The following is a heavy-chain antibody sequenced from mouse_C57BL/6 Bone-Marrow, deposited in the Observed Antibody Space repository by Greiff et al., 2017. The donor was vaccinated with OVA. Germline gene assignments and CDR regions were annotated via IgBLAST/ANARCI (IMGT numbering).Heavy chain of an antibody. Sequence: QVQLQQSGPELVKPGASVKISCKASGYAFSSSWMNWVKQRPGKGLEWIGRIYPGDGDTNYNGKFKGKATLTADKSSSTAYMQLSSLTSEDSAVYFLGYDGYYGGYAMDYWGQGTSVTVSS. V-gene: IGHV1-82*01. D-gene: IGHD2-3*01. CDR2: IYPGDGDT. CDR1: GYAFSSSW. J-gene: IGHJ4*01. CDR3: GYDGYYGGYAMDY.